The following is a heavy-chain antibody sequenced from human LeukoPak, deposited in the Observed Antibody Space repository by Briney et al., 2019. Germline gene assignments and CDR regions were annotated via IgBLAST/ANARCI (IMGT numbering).Heavy chain of an antibody. J-gene: IGHJ4*02. V-gene: IGHV3-21*01. CDR3: ARGGYRPFHSVDY. CDR2: ISSSSSYI. D-gene: IGHD1-1*01. CDR1: GFTFSSYS. Sequence: PGGSLRLSCAASGFTFSSYSMNWVRQAPGKGLEWVSSISSSSSYIYYADSVKGRFTISRDNAKNSLYLQMNSLRAEDTAVYYCARGGYRPFHSVDYWGQGTLVTVSS.